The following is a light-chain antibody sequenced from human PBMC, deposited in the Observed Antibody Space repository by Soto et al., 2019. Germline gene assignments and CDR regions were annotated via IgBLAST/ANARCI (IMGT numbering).Light chain of an antibody. CDR1: QSVGNW. J-gene: IGKJ2*01. Sequence: DIQMTQSPPSLSAFVGDRVTFMCRASQSVGNWLNWYQVKPGKAPKLLIYFTSILQSGVPSRFSGSVSGTDFTLTISSLQPEDFGDYYCQQSHITPHTFGQGTNLEIK. CDR3: QQSHITPHT. V-gene: IGKV1-39*01. CDR2: FTS.